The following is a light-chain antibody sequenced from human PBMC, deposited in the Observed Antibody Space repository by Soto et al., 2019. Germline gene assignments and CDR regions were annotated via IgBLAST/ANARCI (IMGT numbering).Light chain of an antibody. V-gene: IGKV1-5*01. J-gene: IGKJ1*01. CDR3: QQYNSYSPWT. Sequence: DIQMTQSPSTLSASLAYRFTITCLASQSISSWLAWYQQKPGKAPKLLIYDASSLESGVPSRFSGSGSGTEFTLTISSLQPDDFATYYCQQYNSYSPWTFGQGTKVDI. CDR2: DAS. CDR1: QSISSW.